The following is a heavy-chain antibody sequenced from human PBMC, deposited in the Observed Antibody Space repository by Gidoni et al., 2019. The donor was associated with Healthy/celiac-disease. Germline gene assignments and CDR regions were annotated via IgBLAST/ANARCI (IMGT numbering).Heavy chain of an antibody. J-gene: IGHJ4*02. CDR1: GLTFSSYA. D-gene: IGHD4-17*01. V-gene: IGHV3-23*01. CDR3: AKDFDYGDYTMD. Sequence: DVQLLESVGGLVQPGGSLRLSFVAPGLTFSSYAMGWVRQAPVKGLAWVSAISCRGGSTADADSVKGRFTISRDNSKNTLYLQMKSMRAEDTAVYYCAKDFDYGDYTMDWGQGTLVTVSS. CDR2: ISCRGGST.